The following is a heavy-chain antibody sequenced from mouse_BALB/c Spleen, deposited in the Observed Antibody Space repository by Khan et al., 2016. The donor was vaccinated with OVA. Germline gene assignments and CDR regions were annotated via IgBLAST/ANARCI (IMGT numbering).Heavy chain of an antibody. J-gene: IGHJ2*01. V-gene: IGHV1-7*01. D-gene: IGHD1-1*02. CDR3: ARRGRRWDFDN. Sequence: QVQLQQSGAELAKPGASVKMSCKASGYTFINYWILWVKQRPGQGLEWIGYINPSTGYTEYNQNFKDKATLTADKSSSTAYMQLSSLTSEDSAVYYCARRGRRWDFDNWGKGTTLTVSS. CDR2: INPSTGYT. CDR1: GYTFINYW.